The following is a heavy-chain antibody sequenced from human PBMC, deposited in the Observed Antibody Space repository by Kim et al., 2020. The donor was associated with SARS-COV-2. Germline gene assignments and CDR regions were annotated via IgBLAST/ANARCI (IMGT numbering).Heavy chain of an antibody. CDR3: ARVSGGITMVRGPGRYYFDY. CDR2: IIPIFGTA. D-gene: IGHD3-10*01. V-gene: IGHV1-69*13. CDR1: GGTFSSYA. J-gene: IGHJ4*02. Sequence: SVKVSCKASGGTFSSYAISWVRQAPGQGLEWMGGIIPIFGTANYAQKFQGRVTITADESTSTAYMELSSLRSEDTAVYYCARVSGGITMVRGPGRYYFDYWGQGTLVTVSS.